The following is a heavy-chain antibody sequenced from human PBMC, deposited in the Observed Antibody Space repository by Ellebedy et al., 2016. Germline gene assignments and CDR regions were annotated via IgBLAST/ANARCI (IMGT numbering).Heavy chain of an antibody. D-gene: IGHD1-26*01. CDR3: ARQVGGSFDY. J-gene: IGHJ4*02. Sequence: SETLSLTCTVSGGSISSSSYYWGWIRQPPGKGLEWIGSIYYSGSTYYNPSLKSRVTISVDTSKNQFSLKLSSVTAADPAVYYCARQVGGSFDYWGQGTLVTVSS. CDR1: GGSISSSSYY. CDR2: IYYSGST. V-gene: IGHV4-39*01.